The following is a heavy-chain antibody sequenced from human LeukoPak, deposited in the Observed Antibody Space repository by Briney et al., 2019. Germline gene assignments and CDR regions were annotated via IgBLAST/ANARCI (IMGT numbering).Heavy chain of an antibody. D-gene: IGHD6-13*01. CDR2: ISYDGSNK. CDR1: GFTFSSYG. Sequence: GGSLRLSCAASGFTFSSYGMHWVRQAPGKGLEWVAVISYDGSNKYYADSVKGRFTISRDNSKNTLYLQMNSLRAEDTAVYYCARGGAAGKAVDGYYYYYMDVWGKGTTVTVSS. V-gene: IGHV3-30*03. J-gene: IGHJ6*03. CDR3: ARGGAAGKAVDGYYYYYMDV.